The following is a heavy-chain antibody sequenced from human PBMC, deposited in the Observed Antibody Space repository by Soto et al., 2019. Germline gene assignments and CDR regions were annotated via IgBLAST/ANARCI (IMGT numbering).Heavy chain of an antibody. CDR2: ISYDGSNK. CDR1: GFTFSSYA. Sequence: GGSLRLSCAASGFTFSSYAMHWVRQAPGKGLEWVAVISYDGSNKYYADSVKGRFTISRDNSKNTLYLQMNSLRAEDTAVYYCASNYYDSSGYYFDAFDIWGQGTMVTVSS. V-gene: IGHV3-30-3*01. CDR3: ASNYYDSSGYYFDAFDI. J-gene: IGHJ3*02. D-gene: IGHD3-22*01.